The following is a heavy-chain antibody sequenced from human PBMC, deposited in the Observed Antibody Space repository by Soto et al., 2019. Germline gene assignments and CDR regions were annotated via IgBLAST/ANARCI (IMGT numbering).Heavy chain of an antibody. V-gene: IGHV4-31*03. J-gene: IGHJ4*02. Sequence: SETLSLTCTVSGGYISSGGYYWSWIRKHPGTGLEWIGHISYSGSTYYNTSLKSRVTISVDTSRNQFSLKLTSVSAAGTAVYYCARDCAATGSVYLYYLGQGTLVTVSS. CDR2: ISYSGST. D-gene: IGHD6-13*01. CDR3: ARDCAATGSVYLYY. CDR1: GGYISSGGYY.